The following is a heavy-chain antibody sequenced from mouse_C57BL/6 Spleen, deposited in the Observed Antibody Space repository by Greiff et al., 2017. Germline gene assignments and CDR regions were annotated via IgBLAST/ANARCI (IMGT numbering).Heavy chain of an antibody. Sequence: VMLVESGPGLVAPSQSLSITCTVSGFSLTSYAISWVRQPPGKGLEWLGVIWTGGGTNYNSALKSRLSISKDNSKSQVFLKMNSLQTDDTARYYCARDPPHYYGSSYAMDYWGQGTSVTVSS. CDR1: GFSLTSYA. D-gene: IGHD1-1*01. J-gene: IGHJ4*01. CDR2: IWTGGGT. CDR3: ARDPPHYYGSSYAMDY. V-gene: IGHV2-9-1*01.